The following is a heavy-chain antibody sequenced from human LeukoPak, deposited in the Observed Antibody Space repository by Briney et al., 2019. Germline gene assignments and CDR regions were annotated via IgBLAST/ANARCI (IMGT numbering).Heavy chain of an antibody. V-gene: IGHV3-23*01. Sequence: GGSLRLSCAASGFTFSGYAMSWVRQAPGKGLEWVSAISGSGGSTYYADSVKGRFTISRDNSKNTLYLQMNSLRAEDTAVYYCAKAVDFWSGYYNYWGQGTLVTVSS. CDR2: ISGSGGST. CDR3: AKAVDFWSGYYNY. D-gene: IGHD3-3*01. J-gene: IGHJ4*02. CDR1: GFTFSGYA.